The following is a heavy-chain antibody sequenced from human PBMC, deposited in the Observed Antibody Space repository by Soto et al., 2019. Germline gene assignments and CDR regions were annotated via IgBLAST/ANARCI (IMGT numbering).Heavy chain of an antibody. CDR1: GGSTSSDNY. Sequence: SETLSLTCTVSGGSTSSDNYWSWIRQPPGKGLEWIGHIYYSGNTDYNPSLKSRLAISIDTSKNQFSLKLSSVTAADTAVYFCAREGGESSDGLYYFDSWGQGSLVTVYS. CDR2: IYYSGNT. D-gene: IGHD3-16*01. J-gene: IGHJ4*02. V-gene: IGHV4-30-4*01. CDR3: AREGGESSDGLYYFDS.